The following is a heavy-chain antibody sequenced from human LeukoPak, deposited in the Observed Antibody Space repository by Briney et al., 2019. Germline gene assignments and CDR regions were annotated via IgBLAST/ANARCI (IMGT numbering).Heavy chain of an antibody. Sequence: GASVKVSCKASGYTFTSYDINWVRQATGQGLEWMGWINPNSGNTGYAQKFQGRVTITRNTSISTAYMELSSLRSEDTAVYYCARGRDAAIVGCSGGSCLDSRGYYMDVWGKGTTVTVSS. CDR2: INPNSGNT. J-gene: IGHJ6*03. D-gene: IGHD2-15*01. CDR3: ARGRDAAIVGCSGGSCLDSRGYYMDV. V-gene: IGHV1-8*03. CDR1: GYTFTSYD.